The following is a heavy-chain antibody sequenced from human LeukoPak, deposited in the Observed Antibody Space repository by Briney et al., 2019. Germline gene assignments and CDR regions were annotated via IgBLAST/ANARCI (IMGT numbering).Heavy chain of an antibody. J-gene: IGHJ3*02. D-gene: IGHD1-26*01. CDR3: AKDRATSGFDAFDI. V-gene: IGHV3-9*03. CDR1: GFTFDDYA. CDR2: ISWNSGSI. Sequence: PGGSLRLSCAAYGFTFDDYAVHWVRQAPGKGLEWVSGISWNSGSIGYADSVKGRFTISRDNAKNSLYLQMNSLRAEDMALYYCAKDRATSGFDAFDIWGQGTMVTVS.